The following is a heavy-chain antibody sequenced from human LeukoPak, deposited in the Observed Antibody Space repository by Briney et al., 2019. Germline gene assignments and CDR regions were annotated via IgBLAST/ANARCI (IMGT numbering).Heavy chain of an antibody. J-gene: IGHJ4*02. CDR1: GFTFSNHW. CDR2: INTDGSGT. D-gene: IGHD1-14*01. Sequence: GGSLRLSCAASGFTFSNHWMHWVRQAPGKGLVWVSRINTDGSGTTYADSVKGRFTISRDNAMNTLYLQMNSLSAEDTAVYYCARDSPEPGQFFDYWGQGTLVTVSS. CDR3: ARDSPEPGQFFDY. V-gene: IGHV3-74*03.